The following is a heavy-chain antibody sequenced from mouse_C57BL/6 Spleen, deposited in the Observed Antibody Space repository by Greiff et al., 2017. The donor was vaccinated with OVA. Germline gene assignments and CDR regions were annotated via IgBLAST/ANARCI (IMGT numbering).Heavy chain of an antibody. V-gene: IGHV1-69*01. J-gene: IGHJ2*01. CDR3: ARGDESRCDY. CDR1: GYTFTSYW. Sequence: QVQLQQPGAELVMPGASVKLSCKASGYTFTSYWMHWVKQRPGQGLEWVGEIDPSDSYTNYNQKFKGKSTLTVDKSSGTAYMQLSSLTSEVSAVDYSARGDESRCDYWGQGTTLTVSS. CDR2: IDPSDSYT.